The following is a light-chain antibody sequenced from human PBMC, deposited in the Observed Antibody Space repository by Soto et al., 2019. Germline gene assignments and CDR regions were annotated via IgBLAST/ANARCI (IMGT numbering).Light chain of an antibody. CDR1: SSHIGSNY. J-gene: IGLJ3*02. CDR3: AAWDESLSGWV. CDR2: RNN. Sequence: QAVVTQPPSASGTPGQRVTISCSGSSSHIGSNYVYWYQQLPGTAPKLLIYRNNQRPSGVPDRFSGSKSGTSASLAISGLRSEDEADYYCAAWDESLSGWVFGGGTKLTVL. V-gene: IGLV1-47*01.